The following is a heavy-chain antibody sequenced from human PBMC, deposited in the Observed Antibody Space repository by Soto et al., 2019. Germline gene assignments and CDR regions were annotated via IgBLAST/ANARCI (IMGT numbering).Heavy chain of an antibody. CDR3: ARDQNGSPHFDY. D-gene: IGHD1-26*01. Sequence: SEALSLTCTVSGGSISRDGNYWSWIRQHPGKGLEWVGFIYYSGSTNYNPSLKSRVTISVDTSKNQFSLKLTSVTAADTAVYYCARDQNGSPHFDYWGQGILVTVSS. CDR2: IYYSGST. V-gene: IGHV4-61*08. J-gene: IGHJ4*02. CDR1: GGSISRDGNY.